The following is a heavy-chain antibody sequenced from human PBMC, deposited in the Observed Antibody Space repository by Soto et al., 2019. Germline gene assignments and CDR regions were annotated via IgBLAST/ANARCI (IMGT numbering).Heavy chain of an antibody. D-gene: IGHD2-2*01. V-gene: IGHV1-18*01. J-gene: IGHJ4*02. Sequence: ASVKVSCKASGYTFTSYGISWVRQAPGQGLEWMGWISAYNGNTNYAQKLQGRVTMTTDTSTSTAYMELRSLRPDDTAVYYCASYNRYCSSTSCYVFGYWGQGTLVTVSS. CDR1: GYTFTSYG. CDR2: ISAYNGNT. CDR3: ASYNRYCSSTSCYVFGY.